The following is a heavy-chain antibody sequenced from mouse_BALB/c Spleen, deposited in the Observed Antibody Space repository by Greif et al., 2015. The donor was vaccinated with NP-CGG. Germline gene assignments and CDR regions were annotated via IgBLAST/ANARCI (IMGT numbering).Heavy chain of an antibody. CDR2: ISNGGGST. CDR1: GFTFSSYT. Sequence: EVKLVESGGGLVQPGGSLKLSCAASGFTFSSYTMSWVRQTPEKRLEWVAYISNGGGSTYYPDTVKGRFTISRDNAKNTLYLQMSSLKSEDTAMYYCARHYDYAWFAYWGQGTLVTVSA. V-gene: IGHV5-12-2*01. CDR3: ARHYDYAWFAY. J-gene: IGHJ3*01. D-gene: IGHD2-4*01.